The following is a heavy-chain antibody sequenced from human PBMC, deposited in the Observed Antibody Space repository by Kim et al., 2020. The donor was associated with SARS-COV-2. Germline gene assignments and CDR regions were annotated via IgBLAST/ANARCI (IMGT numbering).Heavy chain of an antibody. CDR1: GFTFSSYW. V-gene: IGHV3-7*03. J-gene: IGHJ4*02. CDR3: ARDSLWFGEFAFDY. CDR2: IKQDGSEK. D-gene: IGHD3-10*01. Sequence: GGSLRLSCAASGFTFSSYWMSWVRQAPGKGLEWVANIKQDGSEKYYVDSVKGRFTISRDNAKNSLYLQMNSLRAEDTAVYYCARDSLWFGEFAFDYWGQGTLVTVSS.